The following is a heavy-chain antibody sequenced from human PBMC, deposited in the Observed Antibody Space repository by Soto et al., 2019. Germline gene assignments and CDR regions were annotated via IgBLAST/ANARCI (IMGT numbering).Heavy chain of an antibody. CDR1: GGSITSYY. Sequence: SETLSLTCTVSGGSITSYYWSWIRQPPGKGLEWIGYIYYSGSTNYNPSLKSRVTISVDTSKNQFSLKLRSVTAADTAVYYCAIDRDSSGFIFDYWCQGILVSVS. D-gene: IGHD6-19*01. V-gene: IGHV4-59*01. CDR2: IYYSGST. J-gene: IGHJ4*02. CDR3: AIDRDSSGFIFDY.